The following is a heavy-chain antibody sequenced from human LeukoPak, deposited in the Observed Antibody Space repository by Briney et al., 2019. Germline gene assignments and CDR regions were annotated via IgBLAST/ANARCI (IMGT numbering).Heavy chain of an antibody. Sequence: PGRSLRLSCTTSDFTFGDYAMTWVRQAPGKGLEWVGFIRSKAYGETTEYAASEKGRFTISRDDSKSIAYLQMNSLKTEDTAVYYCTRDLGGGYCSSITCSDFDYWGQGTLVTVSS. CDR3: TRDLGGGYCSSITCSDFDY. CDR2: IRSKAYGETT. D-gene: IGHD2-2*01. V-gene: IGHV3-49*04. J-gene: IGHJ4*02. CDR1: DFTFGDYA.